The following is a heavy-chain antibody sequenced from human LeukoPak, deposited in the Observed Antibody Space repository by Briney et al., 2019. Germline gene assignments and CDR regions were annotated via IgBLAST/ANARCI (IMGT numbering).Heavy chain of an antibody. CDR1: GFTFSDYY. CDR2: ISSSGSTI. D-gene: IGHD5-12*01. CDR3: AREDSGYDMALDY. J-gene: IGHJ4*02. Sequence: GGSLRLSCAAPGFTFSDYYMSWIRQAPGKGLEGVSYISSSGSTIYYADSVKGRFTISRDNAKNSLYLQMNSLRAEDTAVYYCAREDSGYDMALDYWGQGTLVTVSS. V-gene: IGHV3-11*01.